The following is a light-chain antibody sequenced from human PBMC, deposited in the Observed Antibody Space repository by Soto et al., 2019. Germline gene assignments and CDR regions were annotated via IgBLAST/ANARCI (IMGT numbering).Light chain of an antibody. CDR1: QSLLHSTGYSF. J-gene: IGKJ2*01. CDR3: MQALQTPYT. CDR2: LGS. V-gene: IGKV2-28*01. Sequence: DILLTQSPLSLPVTPGEPASISCRSSQSLLHSTGYSFLDWYLQRPGQSPQLLIYLGSNRASGVPDRFNGSGSGTDFTLKITRVEAEDVGIYYCMQALQTPYTFGQGTKLDIK.